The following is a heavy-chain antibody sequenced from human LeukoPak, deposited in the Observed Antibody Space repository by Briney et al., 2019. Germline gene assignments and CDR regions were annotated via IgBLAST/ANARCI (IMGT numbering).Heavy chain of an antibody. CDR3: ARGSTAVYYYDSSGYYAGLNWFDP. CDR2: INPNSGGT. CDR1: GYTFTGYY. Sequence: ASVKVSCKASGYTFTGYYMHWVRQAPGQRLEWMGWINPNSGGTNYAQKFQGRVTMTRDTSISTAYMELSRLRSDDTAVYYCARGSTAVYYYDSSGYYAGLNWFDPWGQGTLVTVSS. D-gene: IGHD3-22*01. V-gene: IGHV1-2*02. J-gene: IGHJ5*02.